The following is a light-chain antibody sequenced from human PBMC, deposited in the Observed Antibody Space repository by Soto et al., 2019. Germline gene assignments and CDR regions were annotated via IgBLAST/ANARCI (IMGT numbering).Light chain of an antibody. J-gene: IGKJ1*01. V-gene: IGKV1-39*01. CDR2: AAS. Sequence: QMTQSPSSLSASVGEKIIITCRASRDVGSDVSWYQQKPGQAPKLLIYAASSLQSGVPSRFSGSGSGTDFTLTISSLQPEDFATYYCQVSDATWTFGQGTKVDIK. CDR3: QVSDATWT. CDR1: RDVGSD.